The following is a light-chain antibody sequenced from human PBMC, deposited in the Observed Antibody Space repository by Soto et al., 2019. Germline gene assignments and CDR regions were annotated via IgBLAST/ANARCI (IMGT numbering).Light chain of an antibody. CDR3: LQDSKYPRT. Sequence: AIQMTQSPSSLSVSVGDRVTITCRASQDIGTELGWYQQKPGKAPRLLIYGTFSLQSGVPSRFSGRGSGTDFTLTISSLQPDDFATYYCLQDSKYPRTFGQGTKVEVK. V-gene: IGKV1-6*01. CDR2: GTF. J-gene: IGKJ1*01. CDR1: QDIGTE.